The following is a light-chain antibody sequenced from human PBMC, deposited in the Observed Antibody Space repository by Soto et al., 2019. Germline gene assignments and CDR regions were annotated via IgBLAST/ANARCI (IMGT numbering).Light chain of an antibody. Sequence: DIQMTQSPSTLSASVGDRVTITCRASQTISSWLAWYQQKPGKAPKLLIYDVSSVESGVSSRFSGSGSGTEFTLTISSLQPDDFATYYCQQYKTFSTFGQGTKV. J-gene: IGKJ1*01. CDR3: QQYKTFST. V-gene: IGKV1-5*01. CDR2: DVS. CDR1: QTISSW.